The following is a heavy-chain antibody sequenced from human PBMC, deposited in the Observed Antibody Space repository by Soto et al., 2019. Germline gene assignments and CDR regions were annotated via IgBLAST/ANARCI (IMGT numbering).Heavy chain of an antibody. CDR1: GGSISSSSYY. D-gene: IGHD2-2*01. CDR2: IYYSGST. J-gene: IGHJ5*02. Sequence: SETLSLTCTVSGGSISSSSYYWGWIRQPPGKRLEWIGSIYYSGSTYYNPSLKSRVTISVDTSKNQFSLKLRSVTAADTAVYYCARRYCSSTSCYPHQNWFDPWGQGTLVTVSS. V-gene: IGHV4-39*01. CDR3: ARRYCSSTSCYPHQNWFDP.